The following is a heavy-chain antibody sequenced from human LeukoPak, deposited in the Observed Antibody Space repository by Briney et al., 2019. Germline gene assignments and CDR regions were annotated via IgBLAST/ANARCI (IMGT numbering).Heavy chain of an antibody. CDR3: ARDNWIEAHYFDY. CDR2: INPNSGGT. J-gene: IGHJ4*02. D-gene: IGHD1-20*01. V-gene: IGHV1-2*02. CDR1: GYTFTGYY. Sequence: ASVKVSCKASGYTFTGYYMHWVQQAPGQGLEWMGWINPNSGGTNYAQKFQGRVTMTRDTSISTAYMELSRLRSDDTAVYYCARDNWIEAHYFDYWGQGTLVTVSS.